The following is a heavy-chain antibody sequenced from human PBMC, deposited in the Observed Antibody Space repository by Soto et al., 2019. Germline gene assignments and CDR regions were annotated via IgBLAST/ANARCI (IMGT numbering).Heavy chain of an antibody. J-gene: IGHJ4*02. Sequence: ASVKVSCKVSGYTLTELSMHWVRQAPGKGLEWMGGFDPEDGETIYAQKFQGRVTMTEDTSTDTAYMELSSLRSEDTAVYYCASFKYYDSSGYYNTRRGSFDYWGQGTLVTVSS. CDR1: GYTLTELS. D-gene: IGHD3-22*01. CDR2: FDPEDGET. CDR3: ASFKYYDSSGYYNTRRGSFDY. V-gene: IGHV1-24*01.